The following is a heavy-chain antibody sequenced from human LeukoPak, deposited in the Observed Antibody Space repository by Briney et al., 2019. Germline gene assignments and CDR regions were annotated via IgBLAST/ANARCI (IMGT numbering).Heavy chain of an antibody. J-gene: IGHJ4*02. V-gene: IGHV4-34*01. D-gene: IGHD4-23*01. CDR3: ARAGSPSNTVDRTLLADY. CDR1: GGSFSDY. CDR2: IDYTGNT. Sequence: SETLSLTCAVYGGSFSDYWSWIRQPPGKGLEWMGEIDYTGNTNYNPSLKSRFTISRDNAKNSLYPQMNSLRAEDTAVYYCARAGSPSNTVDRTLLADYWGQGTLVTVSS.